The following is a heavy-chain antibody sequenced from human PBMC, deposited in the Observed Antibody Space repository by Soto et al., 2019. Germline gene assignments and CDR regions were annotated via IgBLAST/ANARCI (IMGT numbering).Heavy chain of an antibody. CDR2: IYPADSDT. Sequence: EVQLVQSGAELKKPGESLQISCKGSGYIFSTNWLGWVRQMPGKGLEWMGIIYPADSDTRYSPSFQGQVTISADKSISTAYLQWSSLKASDTAMYYCARAYGARFDIWGQGTMVTVSS. V-gene: IGHV5-51*03. D-gene: IGHD4-17*01. J-gene: IGHJ3*02. CDR1: GYIFSTNW. CDR3: ARAYGARFDI.